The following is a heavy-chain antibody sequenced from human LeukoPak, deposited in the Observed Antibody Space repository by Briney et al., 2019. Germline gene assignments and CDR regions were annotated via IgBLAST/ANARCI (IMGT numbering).Heavy chain of an antibody. V-gene: IGHV4-38-2*01. Sequence: SETLSLTCAVSGYSISSGYYWGWIRQPPGKGLEWIGSIYHSGSTYYNPSLKSRVTISVDTSKKQFTLKLSSVTAADTAVYYCASLLGTALITDIVVVPAAISDYWGQGTLVTVSS. CDR1: GYSISSGYY. D-gene: IGHD2-2*02. J-gene: IGHJ4*02. CDR3: ASLLGTALITDIVVVPAAISDY. CDR2: IYHSGST.